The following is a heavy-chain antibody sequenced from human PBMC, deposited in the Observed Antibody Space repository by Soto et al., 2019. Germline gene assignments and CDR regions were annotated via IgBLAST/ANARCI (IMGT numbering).Heavy chain of an antibody. CDR2: IYYSGST. V-gene: IGHV4-30-4*01. D-gene: IGHD3-10*01. J-gene: IGHJ6*02. CDR1: GGSISSGDYY. CDR3: AGDPGITMVRGVILNYYGMDV. Sequence: QVQLQESGPGLVKPSQTLSLTCTVSGGSISSGDYYWSWIRQPPGKGLEWIGYIYYSGSTYYNPSRKSRVSISVDPSKRQFSLKLSSVTAADTAVYYCAGDPGITMVRGVILNYYGMDVWGQGTTVTVSS.